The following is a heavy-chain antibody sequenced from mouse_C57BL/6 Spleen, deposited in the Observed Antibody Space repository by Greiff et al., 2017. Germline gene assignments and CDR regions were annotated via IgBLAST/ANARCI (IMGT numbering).Heavy chain of an antibody. CDR2: INPSNGGT. V-gene: IGHV1-53*01. CDR3: ARRQVYYGSSYGAMDY. J-gene: IGHJ4*01. Sequence: QVQLQQPGTELVKPGASVKLSCKASGYTFTSYWMHWVKQRPGQGLEWIGNINPSNGGTNYNEKFKSKATLTVDKSSSTAYMQLSSLTSEDSAVYYCARRQVYYGSSYGAMDYWGQGTSVTVSS. CDR1: GYTFTSYW. D-gene: IGHD1-1*01.